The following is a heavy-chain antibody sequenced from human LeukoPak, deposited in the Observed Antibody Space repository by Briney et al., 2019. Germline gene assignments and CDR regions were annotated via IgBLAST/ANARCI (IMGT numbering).Heavy chain of an antibody. CDR3: AREYGSASGRYFDY. D-gene: IGHD3-10*01. V-gene: IGHV4-59*01. J-gene: IGHJ4*02. CDR1: GGSISSYY. CDR2: IYYSGST. Sequence: SETLSLTCTVSGGSISSYYWSWIRQPPGKGLEWIGYIYYSGSTNYNPSLKSRVTISVDTSKNQFSLKLSSVTAADTAVYYCAREYGSASGRYFDYWGQGTLVTVSS.